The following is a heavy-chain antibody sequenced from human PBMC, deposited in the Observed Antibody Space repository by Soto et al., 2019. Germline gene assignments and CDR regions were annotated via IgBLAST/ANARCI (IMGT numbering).Heavy chain of an antibody. CDR3: ARRVVVPAAKGDWFDP. D-gene: IGHD2-2*01. V-gene: IGHV4-34*01. CDR1: GGSLSGYY. Sequence: SETLSLTCAVNGGSLSGYYWSWIRQPPGKGLEWIGEITHSGRTNYNPSLKSRVSISVDTSKNQFSLKLNSVTAADTTVYYCARRVVVPAAKGDWFDPWGQGTLVTVSS. J-gene: IGHJ5*02. CDR2: ITHSGRT.